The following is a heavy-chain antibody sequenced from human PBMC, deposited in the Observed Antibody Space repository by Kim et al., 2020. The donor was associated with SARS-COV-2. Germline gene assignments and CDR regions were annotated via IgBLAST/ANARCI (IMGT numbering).Heavy chain of an antibody. V-gene: IGHV4-34*01. Sequence: NDSPSLQGRVTLSVDPSHNQFSLRLSSVTAADTAIYYCARGHSTSGYDYWGQGALVTVSS. CDR3: ARGHSTSGYDY. D-gene: IGHD2-2*01. J-gene: IGHJ4*02.